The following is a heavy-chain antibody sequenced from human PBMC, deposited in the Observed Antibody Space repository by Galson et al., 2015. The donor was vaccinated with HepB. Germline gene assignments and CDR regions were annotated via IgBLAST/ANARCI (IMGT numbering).Heavy chain of an antibody. V-gene: IGHV4-39*01. CDR1: GGSISRSGYY. J-gene: IGHJ2*01. D-gene: IGHD3-22*01. Sequence: SETLSLTCTVSGGSISRSGYYWGWIRQPPGKGLEWIGSIYYSGSTYYNPSLKSRVTISVDTSKNQFSLKLSSVTAADTAVYYCARRHYYDSSGYYWYFDLWGRGTLVIVSS. CDR3: ARRHYYDSSGYYWYFDL. CDR2: IYYSGST.